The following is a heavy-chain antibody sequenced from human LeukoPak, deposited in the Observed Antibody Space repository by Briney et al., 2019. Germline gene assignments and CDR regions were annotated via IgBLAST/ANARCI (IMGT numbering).Heavy chain of an antibody. CDR3: AKAVGQWSFDL. CDR2: ISVSGDGT. CDR1: GFMFSTND. J-gene: IGHJ2*01. V-gene: IGHV3-23*01. Sequence: GGSLRLSCAAPGFMFSTNDMSWVRQAPGKGLEWVSAISVSGDGTTYADSVKGRFTISRDNSKNTLYLQMNSLRAEDTAVYYCAKAVGQWSFDLWGRGALVTVSS.